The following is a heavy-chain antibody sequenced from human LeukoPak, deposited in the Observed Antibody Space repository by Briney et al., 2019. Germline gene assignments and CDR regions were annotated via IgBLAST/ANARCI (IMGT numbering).Heavy chain of an antibody. CDR3: ARQRGNWFDP. V-gene: IGHV4-59*08. J-gene: IGHJ5*02. Sequence: PSETLSLTCTVSGGSISSYYWSWIRQPPGKGLEWIGYRSYSGSTNYNPSLNSRVTISEDTSKNQFSLNLTSVTAADTAVYYCARQRGNWFDPWGQGTLVTVS. CDR1: GGSISSYY. CDR2: RSYSGST.